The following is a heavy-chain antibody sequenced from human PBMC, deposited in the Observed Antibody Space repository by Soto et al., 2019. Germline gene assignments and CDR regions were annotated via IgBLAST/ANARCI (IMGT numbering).Heavy chain of an antibody. Sequence: QVQLVESGGGVVQPGRSLRLSCAASGFTFSSYGMHWVRQAPGKGLEWVAVISYDGSNKYYADSVKGRFTISRDNSKNTLYLQMTSLIAEDTDVYYFAKTERSGSYYYYYYSGMDVWGQGTTVTVSS. CDR1: GFTFSSYG. CDR3: AKTERSGSYYYYYYSGMDV. CDR2: ISYDGSNK. J-gene: IGHJ6*02. V-gene: IGHV3-30*18. D-gene: IGHD1-26*01.